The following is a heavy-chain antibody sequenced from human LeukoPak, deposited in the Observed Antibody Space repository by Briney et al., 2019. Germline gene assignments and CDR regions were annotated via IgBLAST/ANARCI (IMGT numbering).Heavy chain of an antibody. CDR1: GGSISSGSYY. D-gene: IGHD3-3*01. Sequence: PSETLSLTCTVSGGSISSGSYYWSWIRQPAGKGLEWIGRIYSSGSTNYNPSLKSRVTISLDTSKNQFSLQLNSVTPEDTAVYYCARQNYDFWSGSPWCFDYWGQGTLVTVSS. CDR2: IYSSGST. J-gene: IGHJ4*02. CDR3: ARQNYDFWSGSPWCFDY. V-gene: IGHV4-61*02.